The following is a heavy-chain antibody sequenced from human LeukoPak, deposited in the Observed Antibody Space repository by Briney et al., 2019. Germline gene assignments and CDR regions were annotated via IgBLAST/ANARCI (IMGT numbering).Heavy chain of an antibody. CDR1: GGSISSSSYY. D-gene: IGHD3-10*01. CDR2: IYYSGST. Sequence: SETLSLTCTVSGGSISSSSYYWGWIRQPPGKGLEWIGSIYYSGSTYYNPSLKSRVTISVDTSKNQFSLKLSSVTAADTAVYYCARVITMVRGVIAWFDPWGQGTLVTVSS. J-gene: IGHJ5*02. V-gene: IGHV4-39*07. CDR3: ARVITMVRGVIAWFDP.